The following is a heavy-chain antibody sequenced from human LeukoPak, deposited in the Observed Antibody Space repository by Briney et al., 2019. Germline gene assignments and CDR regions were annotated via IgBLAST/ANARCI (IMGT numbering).Heavy chain of an antibody. CDR2: ISGSGGST. CDR1: GFTFSSYA. CDR3: AKVYDILTGYYFYFDY. V-gene: IGHV3-23*01. Sequence: GGSLRLSCAASGFTFSSYAMSWVRQAPGEGLEWVSAISGSGGSTYYADSVKGRFTISRDNSKNTLYLQMNSLRAEDTAVYYCAKVYDILTGYYFYFDYWGQGTLVTVSS. J-gene: IGHJ4*02. D-gene: IGHD3-9*01.